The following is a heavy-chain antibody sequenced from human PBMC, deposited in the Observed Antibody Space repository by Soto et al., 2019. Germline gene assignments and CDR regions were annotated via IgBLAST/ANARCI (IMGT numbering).Heavy chain of an antibody. J-gene: IGHJ4*02. D-gene: IGHD1-26*01. V-gene: IGHV1-69*01. CDR1: GGTFSSYA. Sequence: QVQLVQSGAEVQKPGSSVKVSCQASGGTFSSYAVSWVRQAPVQGLEWMGAIIPIFGTANYAQKFQGRVTITADESTSTAYMELSSLRSEDTAVYYCARDGVQGPVGYWGQGTLVTVSS. CDR3: ARDGVQGPVGY. CDR2: IIPIFGTA.